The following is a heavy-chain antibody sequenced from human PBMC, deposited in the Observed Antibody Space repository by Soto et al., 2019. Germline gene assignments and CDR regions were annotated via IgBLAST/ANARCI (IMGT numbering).Heavy chain of an antibody. J-gene: IGHJ2*01. V-gene: IGHV4-61*03. CDR2: IFYTGVT. CDR1: GGSVSNASFY. D-gene: IGHD3-22*01. CDR3: VRVLDSSWYADL. Sequence: QVQLQESGPGLVKPSETLSLTCSVSGGSVSNASFYWTWIRQAPGTGLEYIGYIFYTGVTNYNPPLSSRVTISLDTSKNHLSLKLNSMTAADTAVYYCVRVLDSSWYADLWGRGTLVTVSS.